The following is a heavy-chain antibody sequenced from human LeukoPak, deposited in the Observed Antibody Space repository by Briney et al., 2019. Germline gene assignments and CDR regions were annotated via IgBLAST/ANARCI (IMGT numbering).Heavy chain of an antibody. Sequence: ASVKVSCKASGYTFTSYGISWVRQAPGQGLEWMGWISAYNGNTNYAQKFQGRVTMTTDTSTSTAYMELKSLRSDDTAVYYCARDQIASPNWELDYWGQGTLVTVSS. D-gene: IGHD7-27*01. CDR3: ARDQIASPNWELDY. CDR1: GYTFTSYG. V-gene: IGHV1-18*01. J-gene: IGHJ4*02. CDR2: ISAYNGNT.